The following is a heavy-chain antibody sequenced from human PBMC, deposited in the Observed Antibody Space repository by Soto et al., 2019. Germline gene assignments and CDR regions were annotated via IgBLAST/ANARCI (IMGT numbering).Heavy chain of an antibody. D-gene: IGHD2-15*01. CDR1: GFTFSSYA. V-gene: IGHV3-23*01. Sequence: GGSLRLSCAASGFTFSSYAMTWVRQAPGKGLKWVSSISSSDGGTYYADSVKGRLTISRDNSKNTLFLQMNSLRVEDTAVYYCVKDDRILGRRYFDLWGRGTLVTVSS. CDR3: VKDDRILGRRYFDL. J-gene: IGHJ2*01. CDR2: ISSSDGGT.